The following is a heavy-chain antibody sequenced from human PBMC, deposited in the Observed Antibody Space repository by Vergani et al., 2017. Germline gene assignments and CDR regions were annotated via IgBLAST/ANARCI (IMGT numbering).Heavy chain of an antibody. CDR2: ISSSSSYI. V-gene: IGHV3-21*01. D-gene: IGHD1-1*01. CDR3: ARKSCGTPGCQIGYFRE. J-gene: IGHJ1*01. CDR1: GFTFSSYS. Sequence: EVQLVESGGGLVKPGGSLRLSCAASGFTFSSYSMNWVRQAPGKGLEWVSSISSSSSYIYYADSVKGRFTISRDNAKNSLYLQMNSLRAEDTAVYYCARKSCGTPGCQIGYFREWGQGTLVTVSS.